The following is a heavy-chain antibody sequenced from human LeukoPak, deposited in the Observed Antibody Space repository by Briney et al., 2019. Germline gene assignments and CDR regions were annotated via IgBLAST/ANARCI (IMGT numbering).Heavy chain of an antibody. CDR2: ITSSSSYI. J-gene: IGHJ3*02. Sequence: GGSLRVSCAASAFTFSSYGMNWVRQAPGKGLEWVSSITSSSSYIYYADSVKGRFTISRDNAKNSLYLQMNSLRAEDTAVYYCARLARDAFDIWGQGTMVTVSS. V-gene: IGHV3-21*01. CDR3: ARLARDAFDI. CDR1: AFTFSSYG.